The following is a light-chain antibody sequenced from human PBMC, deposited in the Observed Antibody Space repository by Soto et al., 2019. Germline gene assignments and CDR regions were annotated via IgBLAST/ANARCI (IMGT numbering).Light chain of an antibody. V-gene: IGLV1-40*01. Sequence: QSVLTQPPSVSGAPGQRVTISCTGSNSNIGAGYDVHWYQHLPGTAPKLLIYGNSNRPSGVPDRFSGSKSGTSASLAITGLQAEDEADYYCHSYDSSLSGSVFGGGTKVTVL. CDR3: HSYDSSLSGSV. CDR1: NSNIGAGYD. CDR2: GNS. J-gene: IGLJ2*01.